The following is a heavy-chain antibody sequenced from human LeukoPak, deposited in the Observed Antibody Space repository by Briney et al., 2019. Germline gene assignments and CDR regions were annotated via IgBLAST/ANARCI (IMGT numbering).Heavy chain of an antibody. D-gene: IGHD6-6*01. CDR2: ISSSSSYI. V-gene: IGHV3-21*01. J-gene: IGHJ4*02. CDR3: AREGGYSSSSSDFDY. Sequence: GGSLRLSCAASGFSFSSYIVSGVRKPPGKGVGWVSSISSSSSYIYYADSVKGRFTISRDNAKNSLYLQMNSLRAEDTAVYYCAREGGYSSSSSDFDYWGQGTLVTVSS. CDR1: GFSFSSYI.